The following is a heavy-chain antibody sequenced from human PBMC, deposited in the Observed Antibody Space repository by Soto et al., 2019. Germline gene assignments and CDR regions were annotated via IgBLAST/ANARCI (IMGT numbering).Heavy chain of an antibody. D-gene: IGHD3-10*01. CDR1: GGSFSDYY. V-gene: IGHV4-34*01. CDR2: INHSGTT. J-gene: IGHJ5*02. Sequence: SETLSLTCAVYGGSFSDYYWSWIRQPPGKGLEWIGEINHSGTTKCNPSLKSRVTISVDTSKNQFSLKLSSVTAADTAVYYCARLPGSGSYFWVDPWGQGTLVTVSS. CDR3: ARLPGSGSYFWVDP.